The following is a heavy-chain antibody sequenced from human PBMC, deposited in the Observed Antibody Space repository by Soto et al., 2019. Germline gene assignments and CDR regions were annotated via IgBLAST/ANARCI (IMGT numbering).Heavy chain of an antibody. J-gene: IGHJ5*02. CDR1: GFSVSSNY. CDR3: ARHRHPRGTVGATSPLDP. CDR2: HYSGGST. Sequence: DVQLVESGGGLVQPGGSLRLSCAISGFSVSSNYLSWVRQAPGKGLEWVSVHYSGGSTDYADSVQGRFTISRDKSNNTLYLQMRRVRAEDTAVYFCARHRHPRGTVGATSPLDPWGQGTQVTVSS. V-gene: IGHV3-53*01. D-gene: IGHD1-26*01.